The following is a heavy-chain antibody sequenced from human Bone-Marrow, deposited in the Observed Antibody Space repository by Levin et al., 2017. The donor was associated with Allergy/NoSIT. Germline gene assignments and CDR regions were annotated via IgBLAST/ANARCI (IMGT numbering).Heavy chain of an antibody. CDR3: ARDAWWEGCGHDCSSKYHSFDY. D-gene: IGHD2-21*02. V-gene: IGHV3-33*01. J-gene: IGHJ4*02. CDR2: IWPGGDNI. CDR1: GFTFSSHV. Sequence: PGGSLRLSCAASGFTFSSHVMNWVRQAPGQGLEWVAVIWPGGDNIHYADSVKGRFTISRDNSKNTLYLQMDSLRVEDTALYYCARDAWWEGCGHDCSSKYHSFDYWGQGTLVTVSS.